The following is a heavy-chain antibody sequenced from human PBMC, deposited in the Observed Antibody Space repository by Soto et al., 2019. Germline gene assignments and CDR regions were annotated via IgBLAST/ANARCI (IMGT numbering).Heavy chain of an antibody. J-gene: IGHJ6*02. CDR3: AALTPAGYYGMDV. CDR1: GFTFTSSA. CDR2: IVVGSGNT. V-gene: IGHV1-58*01. Sequence: KVSCKASGFTFTSSAVQWVRQARGQRLEWIGWIVVGSGNTNYAQKFQERVTITRDMSTSTAYMELSSLRSEDTAVYYCAALTPAGYYGMDVWGQGTTVTVSS.